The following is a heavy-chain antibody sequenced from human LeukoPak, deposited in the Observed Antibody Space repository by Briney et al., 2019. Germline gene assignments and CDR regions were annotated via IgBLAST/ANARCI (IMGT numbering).Heavy chain of an antibody. J-gene: IGHJ6*02. CDR3: AREWKGLSRGMDV. CDR2: INPSGGST. D-gene: IGHD1-1*01. V-gene: IGHV1-46*01. CDR1: GYSLTSYH. Sequence: ASVKVSCKASGYSLTSYHIHWVRQAPGQGLEWMGIINPSGGSTSYAQKFQGRVTMTRDTSTSTVYMELSSLRSEDTAVYYCAREWKGLSRGMDVWGQGTTVTVSS.